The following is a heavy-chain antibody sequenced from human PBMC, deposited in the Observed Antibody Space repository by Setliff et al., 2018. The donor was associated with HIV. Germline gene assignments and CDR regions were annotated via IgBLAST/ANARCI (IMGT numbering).Heavy chain of an antibody. V-gene: IGHV3-49*04. CDR1: GFRFGDYA. J-gene: IGHJ6*03. D-gene: IGHD3-10*01. CDR2: IRSKAYSGTT. Sequence: GGSLRLSCTASGFRFGDYALTWVRQAPGKGLEWVGFIRSKAYSGTTEYAASVEGRFIISRDDSGNIAYLQMNTLTTEDTALYYCARGGRGDSYYYYMDVWGKGTTVTVSS. CDR3: ARGGRGDSYYYYMDV.